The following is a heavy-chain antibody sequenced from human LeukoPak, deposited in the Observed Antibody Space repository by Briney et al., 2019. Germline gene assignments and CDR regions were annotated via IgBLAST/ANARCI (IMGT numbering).Heavy chain of an antibody. CDR1: GFTFSSYG. D-gene: IGHD3-10*01. Sequence: PGGSLRLSCVASGFTFSSYGMHWVRQAPGKGLEWVAVISYDGSNKYYADSVKGRFTISRDNSKNTLYLQMNSLRAEDTAVYYCAKEDRVRGDWALLVFGHAFHIWGQGTMVTVSS. V-gene: IGHV3-30*18. CDR3: AKEDRVRGDWALLVFGHAFHI. CDR2: ISYDGSNK. J-gene: IGHJ3*02.